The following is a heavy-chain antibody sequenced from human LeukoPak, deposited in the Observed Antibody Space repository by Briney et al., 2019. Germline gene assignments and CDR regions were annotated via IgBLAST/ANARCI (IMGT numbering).Heavy chain of an antibody. V-gene: IGHV3-23*01. CDR3: AKDRRKGSGRSAIDY. J-gene: IGHJ4*02. CDR2: ISGSGRNT. D-gene: IGHD3-10*01. CDR1: GFTFSSYA. Sequence: PGGSLRLSCAASGFTFSSYAMSWVRQAPGKGLEWVSGISGSGRNTYSADSVKGRLTISRDNSKNTLYLQMNSLRAEDTAVYYCAKDRRKGSGRSAIDYWGQGTLVTVSS.